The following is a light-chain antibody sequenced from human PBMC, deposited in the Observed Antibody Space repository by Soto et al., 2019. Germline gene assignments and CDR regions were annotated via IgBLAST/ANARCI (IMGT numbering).Light chain of an antibody. CDR1: QSISSY. CDR2: AAS. Sequence: DIQMTQCPSSLSASVGYRVIITCRASQSISSYVNWYQQKPGKAPKLLIYAASNLQSGVSSRFSGSGSGTDFTLTITSLQPEDSATYYCQQSYSTSWTFGQGTKVDIK. J-gene: IGKJ1*01. V-gene: IGKV1-39*01. CDR3: QQSYSTSWT.